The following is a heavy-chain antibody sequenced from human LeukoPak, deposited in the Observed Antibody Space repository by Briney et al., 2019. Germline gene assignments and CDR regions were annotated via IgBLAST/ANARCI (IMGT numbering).Heavy chain of an antibody. J-gene: IGHJ4*02. CDR3: ARSQTYSGSYYPFDY. V-gene: IGHV1-3*01. Sequence: ASETVSRKASGYTLTRYAIHGVRQAPGQRLEWMGWINAGNGNTKYSQKFQGRVTITRDTSASTAYMELSSLRSEDTAVYYCARSQTYSGSYYPFDYWGQGTLVTVSS. CDR2: INAGNGNT. D-gene: IGHD1-26*01. CDR1: GYTLTRYA.